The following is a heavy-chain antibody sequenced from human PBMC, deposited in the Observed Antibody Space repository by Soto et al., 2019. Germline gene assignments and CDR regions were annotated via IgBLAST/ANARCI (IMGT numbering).Heavy chain of an antibody. J-gene: IGHJ3*02. CDR1: GFTFSSYW. V-gene: IGHV3-7*01. CDR3: ERVYYAILSGYYQDRPFDI. Sequence: EVQLVESGGGLVQPGGSLRLSCAASGFTFSSYWMSWVRQAPGKGLEWVANINQDGTEIYYVDSVKGRFTISRDNAKNSLYLQMNTLRDEDTAVYYCERVYYAILSGYYQDRPFDIWGQGTVVTVSS. D-gene: IGHD3-9*01. CDR2: INQDGTEI.